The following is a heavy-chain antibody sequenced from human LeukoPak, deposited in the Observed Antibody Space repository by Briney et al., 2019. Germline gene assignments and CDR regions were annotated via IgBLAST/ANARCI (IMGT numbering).Heavy chain of an antibody. D-gene: IGHD3-3*01. CDR2: IYYSGST. CDR3: ARVRVTIFGVVTAAIDP. J-gene: IGHJ5*02. V-gene: IGHV4-39*07. CDR1: GGSISSSSYY. Sequence: PSETLSLTCTVSGGSISSSSYYWGWIRQPPGKGLEWIGSIYYSGSTYYNPSLKSRVTISVDTSKNQFSLKLSSVTAADTAVYYCARVRVTIFGVVTAAIDPWGQGTLLTVSS.